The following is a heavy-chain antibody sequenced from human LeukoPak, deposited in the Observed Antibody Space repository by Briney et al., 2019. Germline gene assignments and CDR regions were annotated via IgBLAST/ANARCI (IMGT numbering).Heavy chain of an antibody. CDR3: LSRAGRNYYGMDV. CDR2: AYYSGRI. J-gene: IGHJ6*02. Sequence: SETLSLTCTVSGGSISSYYWNWIRQPPGKGLEWIGYAYYSGRINYNPSLKGGVTISVDTSKEEFSLTLSSVTAADTDVYYCLSRAGRNYYGMDVWGQGATVTVSS. V-gene: IGHV4-59*01. CDR1: GGSISSYY.